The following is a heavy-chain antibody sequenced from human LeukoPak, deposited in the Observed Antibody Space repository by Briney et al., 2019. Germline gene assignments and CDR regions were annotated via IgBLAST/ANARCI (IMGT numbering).Heavy chain of an antibody. Sequence: SGGSLRLSRAVSGPAFFTHNFHWVRQAPGKGLECVAFISRRGVIHYADSVKGRFTISRDNANNSLFLQMNSLRVEDTALYYCARDIESDTRDYWGQGTLVIVSS. CDR3: ARDIESDTRDY. V-gene: IGHV3-69-1*02. CDR2: ISRRGVI. CDR1: GPAFFTHN. J-gene: IGHJ4*02.